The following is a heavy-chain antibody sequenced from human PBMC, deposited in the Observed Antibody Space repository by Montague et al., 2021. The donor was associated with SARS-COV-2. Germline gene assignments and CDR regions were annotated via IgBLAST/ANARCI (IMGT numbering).Heavy chain of an antibody. J-gene: IGHJ4*02. CDR3: ARLYLGFNGKMYFFDA. D-gene: IGHD2-8*01. CDR1: GYSITRVF. V-gene: IGHV4-59*01. Sequence: SETLSLTCSVSGYSITRVFWGWLRQPPGKGLEWIGHLHHSGSTNFNAPLKSRLTMSPDTSKNQFSLQLSSVTAADTAVYYCARLYLGFNGKMYFFDAWDQGILVAVSS. CDR2: LHHSGST.